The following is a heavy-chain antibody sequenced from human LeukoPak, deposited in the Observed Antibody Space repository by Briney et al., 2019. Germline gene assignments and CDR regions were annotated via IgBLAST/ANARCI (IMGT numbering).Heavy chain of an antibody. J-gene: IGHJ6*03. CDR2: IYPTGSA. CDR3: ARITRSRPYSYYYMDV. D-gene: IGHD3-10*01. V-gene: IGHV4-4*09. Sequence: SETLSLTCTVSGGSINSYFWSWIRQPPGKGLEWIGYIYPTGSANYNPSLRSRVTISLDTFQNQFSLRLTSVTAADTAVYYCARITRSRPYSYYYMDVWGNGTTVTVSS. CDR1: GGSINSYF.